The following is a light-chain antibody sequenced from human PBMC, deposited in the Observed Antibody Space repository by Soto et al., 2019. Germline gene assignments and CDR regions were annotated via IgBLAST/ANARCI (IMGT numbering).Light chain of an antibody. V-gene: IGLV3-1*01. CDR1: KLGNKY. J-gene: IGLJ3*02. CDR3: QVWDRSTRV. Sequence: SYELTQPPSVSVSPGQTASITCSGDKLGNKYACWYQQKPGQSPVLVIYKDSKRPSGIPERFSGSNSGNTATLTISWTQAIDEADYYCQVWDRSTRVFGGGTKLTVL. CDR2: KDS.